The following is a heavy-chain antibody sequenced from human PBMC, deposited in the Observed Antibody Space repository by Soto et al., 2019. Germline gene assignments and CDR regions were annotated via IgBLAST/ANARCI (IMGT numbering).Heavy chain of an antibody. Sequence: QVQLVESGGGVVQPGRSLRLSCAASGFTFSSYGMHWVRQAPGKGLEWVAVIWYDGSNKYYADSVKGRFTISRDNSKNTLYLQMNSLRAEDTAVYYCARGHLYYDFWSGYYGQHDYWGQGTLVTVSS. D-gene: IGHD3-3*01. J-gene: IGHJ4*02. CDR3: ARGHLYYDFWSGYYGQHDY. CDR1: GFTFSSYG. CDR2: IWYDGSNK. V-gene: IGHV3-33*01.